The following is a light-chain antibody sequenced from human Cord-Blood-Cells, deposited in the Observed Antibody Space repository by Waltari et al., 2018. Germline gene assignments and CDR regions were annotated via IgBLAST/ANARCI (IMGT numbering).Light chain of an antibody. J-gene: IGKJ3*01. CDR2: GAS. Sequence: DIVLTQSPGTLSLSPGERATLSCRASQSVSSSHLAWYQQKPGQAPRLLIYGASSRATGIPDRFSGSGSGTDFTLTISRLEPEDFAVYYCQQYGRSPFTFGPGTKVDIK. V-gene: IGKV3-20*01. CDR1: QSVSSSH. CDR3: QQYGRSPFT.